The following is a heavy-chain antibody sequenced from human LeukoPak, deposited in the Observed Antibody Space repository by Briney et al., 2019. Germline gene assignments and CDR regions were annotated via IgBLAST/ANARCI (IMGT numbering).Heavy chain of an antibody. Sequence: GGSLRLSCAASGFTFTSSGMNWVRQAPGKGLEWVSSISSSSSYIYYADSVKGRFTISRDNAKNSLYLQMNSLRAEDTAVYYCARDLFHYYYDSSGYSASLRYWGQGTLVTVSS. CDR2: ISSSSSYI. V-gene: IGHV3-21*01. J-gene: IGHJ4*02. CDR1: GFTFTSSG. D-gene: IGHD3-22*01. CDR3: ARDLFHYYYDSSGYSASLRY.